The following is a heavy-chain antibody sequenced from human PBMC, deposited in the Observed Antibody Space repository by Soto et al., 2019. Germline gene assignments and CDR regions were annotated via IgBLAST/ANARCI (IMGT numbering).Heavy chain of an antibody. V-gene: IGHV3-7*01. CDR2: TKEDGSEI. D-gene: IGHD5-12*01. CDR3: ARDGGFDYVN. J-gene: IGHJ4*02. CDR1: GFSIASYW. Sequence: EVQLVESGGGLVQPGGSLRISCAGSGFSIASYWMSWVRQAPGKGLEWVATTKEDGSEIYYVDSVRGRFTISRDNAENSLYLQMNSLSAVGTAVYFCARDGGFDYVNWGQGTLVTVSS.